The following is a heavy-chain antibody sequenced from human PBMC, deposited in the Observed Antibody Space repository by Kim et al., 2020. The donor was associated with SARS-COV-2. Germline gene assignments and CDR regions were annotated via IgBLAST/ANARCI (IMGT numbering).Heavy chain of an antibody. Sequence: NPSIKSRVTISVDTSKNQFSLKLSSVTAADTAVYYCARDRSGYYLDAFDIWGQGTMVTVSS. CDR3: ARDRSGYYLDAFDI. J-gene: IGHJ3*02. V-gene: IGHV4-59*01. D-gene: IGHD3-3*01.